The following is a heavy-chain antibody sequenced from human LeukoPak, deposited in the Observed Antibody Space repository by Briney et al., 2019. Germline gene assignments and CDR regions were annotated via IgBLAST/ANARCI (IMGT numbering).Heavy chain of an antibody. J-gene: IGHJ5*02. V-gene: IGHV1-2*02. CDR2: INPNSGDT. D-gene: IGHD3-3*02. CDR1: GGTFSSYA. Sequence: ASVKVSCKASGGTFSSYAISWVRQAPGQGLEWMGCINPNSGDTKYAQKFQGRVTMTRDTSMNTAYMELSRLRSDDTAIYYCARGGYVIVGDWFDPWGQGTLVTVSS. CDR3: ARGGYVIVGDWFDP.